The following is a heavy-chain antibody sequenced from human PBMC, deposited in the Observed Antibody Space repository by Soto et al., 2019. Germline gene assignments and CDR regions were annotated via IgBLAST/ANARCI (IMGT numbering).Heavy chain of an antibody. CDR2: IYYSGST. D-gene: IGHD3-16*02. CDR1: GGSISSSSYY. Sequence: SETLSLTCIVSGGSISSSSYYWGWIRQPPGKGLEWIGSIYYSGSTYYNPSLKSRVTISVDTSKNQFSLKLSSVTAADTAVYYCARSQHYDYVWGSYRYGFDYWGQGTLVTVSS. J-gene: IGHJ4*02. CDR3: ARSQHYDYVWGSYRYGFDY. V-gene: IGHV4-39*01.